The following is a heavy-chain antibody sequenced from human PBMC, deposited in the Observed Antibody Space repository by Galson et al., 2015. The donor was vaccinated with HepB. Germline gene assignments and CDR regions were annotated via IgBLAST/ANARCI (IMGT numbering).Heavy chain of an antibody. Sequence: SETLSLTCGVSGDSVSSRSWWAWVRQPPGKGLEWIGEIDYRPSTNYNPSLKSRVTTSIAKSKNEFSLRMRFVTAADTDVYYCVRDRGWGVARGFDVWGRGTRVAVSS. CDR3: VRDRGWGVARGFDV. J-gene: IGHJ3*01. V-gene: IGHV4-4*02. D-gene: IGHD6-19*01. CDR1: GDSVSSRSW. CDR2: IDYRPST.